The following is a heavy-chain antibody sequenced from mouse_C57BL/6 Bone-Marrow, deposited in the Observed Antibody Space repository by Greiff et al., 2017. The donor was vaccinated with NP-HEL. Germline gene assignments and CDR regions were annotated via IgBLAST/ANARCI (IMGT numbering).Heavy chain of an antibody. CDR3: ARRDWYWYFDV. CDR1: GFSLTSYG. D-gene: IGHD3-3*01. CDR2: IWSGGST. V-gene: IGHV2-2*01. J-gene: IGHJ1*03. Sequence: VQLVESGPGLVQPSQSLSITCTVSGFSLTSYGVHWVRQSPGKGLEWLGVIWSGGSTDYTAAFISRLSISKDNSKSQVFFKMNSLQADDTAIYYCARRDWYWYFDVWGTGTTVTVSS.